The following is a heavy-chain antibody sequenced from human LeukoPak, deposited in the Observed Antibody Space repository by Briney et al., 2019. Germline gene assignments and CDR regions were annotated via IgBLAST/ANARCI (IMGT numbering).Heavy chain of an antibody. Sequence: SVKVSCKASGRTFSSYAISWVRQAAGQGLEWMGGIIPIFGTANYAQKSQGRVTITTDESTSTAYMELGSLKSEDTAVYYCARAIGDYVYFDYWGQGTLVTVSS. V-gene: IGHV1-69*05. CDR1: GRTFSSYA. J-gene: IGHJ4*02. D-gene: IGHD4-17*01. CDR2: IIPIFGTA. CDR3: ARAIGDYVYFDY.